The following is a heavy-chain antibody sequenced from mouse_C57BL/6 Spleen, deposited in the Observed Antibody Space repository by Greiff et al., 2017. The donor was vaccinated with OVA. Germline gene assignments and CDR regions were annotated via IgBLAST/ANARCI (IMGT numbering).Heavy chain of an antibody. CDR3: ASRRYYCDY. Sequence: QVHVKQPGAELVKPGASVKLSCKASGYTFTSYWMQWVKQRPGQGLEWIGEIDPSDSYTNYNQKFKGKATLTVDTSSSTAYMQLSRLTSEDSAVYYCASRRYYCDYWGQGTTLTVSS. J-gene: IGHJ2*01. CDR1: GYTFTSYW. D-gene: IGHD1-1*01. CDR2: IDPSDSYT. V-gene: IGHV1-50*01.